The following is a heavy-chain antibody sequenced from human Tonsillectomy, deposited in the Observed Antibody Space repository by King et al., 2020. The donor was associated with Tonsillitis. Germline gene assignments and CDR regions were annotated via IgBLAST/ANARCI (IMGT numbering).Heavy chain of an antibody. CDR2: IYYSGST. CDR1: GGSISSYY. CDR3: ARVHSSTYWYFDL. Sequence: VQLQESGPGLVKPSETLSLTCTVSGGSISSYYWSWIRQPPGKGLEWLGFIYYSGSTNYNPSLKSRVTLSVDTSKNQFSLKLSSVTAADTAVYCCARVHSSTYWYFDLWGRGTLVTVSS. J-gene: IGHJ2*01. V-gene: IGHV4-59*01. D-gene: IGHD6-13*01.